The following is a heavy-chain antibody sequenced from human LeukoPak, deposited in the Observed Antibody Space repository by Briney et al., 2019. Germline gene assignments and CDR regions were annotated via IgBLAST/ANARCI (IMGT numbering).Heavy chain of an antibody. CDR3: ARESDYGSGSYYNGTTSDY. Sequence: GASVKVSCKASGGTFSSYAISWVRQAPGQGLEWMGGIIPIFGTANYAQKFQGRVTITADESTSTAYMELSSLRSEDTAVYYCARESDYGSGSYYNGTTSDYWGQGTLVTVSS. CDR1: GGTFSSYA. J-gene: IGHJ4*02. V-gene: IGHV1-69*13. CDR2: IIPIFGTA. D-gene: IGHD3-10*01.